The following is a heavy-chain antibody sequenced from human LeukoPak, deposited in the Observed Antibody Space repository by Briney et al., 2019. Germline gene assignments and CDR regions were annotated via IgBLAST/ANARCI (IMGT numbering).Heavy chain of an antibody. J-gene: IGHJ4*02. D-gene: IGHD2-2*01. CDR2: ISYDGSNK. V-gene: IGHV3-30-3*01. Sequence: PGRSLRLSCAASGFTFSSYAMHWVRQAPGKGLEWVAVISYDGSNKYYADSVKGRFTISRDNSKNTLYLQMNSLRAEDTAVYYCARGYCSSTSCYPFDYWGQGTLVTASS. CDR3: ARGYCSSTSCYPFDY. CDR1: GFTFSSYA.